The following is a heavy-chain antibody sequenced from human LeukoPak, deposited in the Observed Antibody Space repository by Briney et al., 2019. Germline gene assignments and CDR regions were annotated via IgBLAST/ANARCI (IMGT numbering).Heavy chain of an antibody. J-gene: IGHJ4*02. CDR1: GYTFSNYG. Sequence: GASVKVSCKASGYTFSNYGITWVRQAPGQGLEWLGWISVYKGNTNYAQKLQGRVTMTTDTSTNTAYMELRSLRSDDTAVYYCARDAYGASLDYWGQGTLVTVSS. D-gene: IGHD1-26*01. V-gene: IGHV1-18*01. CDR2: ISVYKGNT. CDR3: ARDAYGASLDY.